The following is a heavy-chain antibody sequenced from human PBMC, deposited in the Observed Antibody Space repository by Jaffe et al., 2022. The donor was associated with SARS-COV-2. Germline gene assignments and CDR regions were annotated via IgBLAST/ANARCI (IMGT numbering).Heavy chain of an antibody. CDR1: GYTFTGYY. D-gene: IGHD2-2*01. Sequence: QVQLVQSGAEVKKPGASVKVSCKASGYTFTGYYMHWVRQAPGQGLEWMGWINPNSGGTNYAQKFQGRVTMTRDTSISTAYMELSRLRSDDTAVYYCARGEGVVPAASWFDPWGQGTLVTVSS. J-gene: IGHJ5*02. CDR3: ARGEGVVPAASWFDP. CDR2: INPNSGGT. V-gene: IGHV1-2*02.